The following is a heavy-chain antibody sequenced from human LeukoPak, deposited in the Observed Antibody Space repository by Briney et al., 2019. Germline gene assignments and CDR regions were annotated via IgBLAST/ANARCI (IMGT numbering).Heavy chain of an antibody. CDR3: GKDPYYDFWSAYPPDY. CDR1: GFTFSNYA. D-gene: IGHD3-3*01. Sequence: GGSLRLSCAASGFTFSNYAMNWVRQAPGKGLEWVSAISGSGGSTYYADSVKGRFTISRDNSKNTLYLQMSSLRAEDTAVYYCGKDPYYDFWSAYPPDYWGQGTLVTVSS. CDR2: ISGSGGST. J-gene: IGHJ4*02. V-gene: IGHV3-23*01.